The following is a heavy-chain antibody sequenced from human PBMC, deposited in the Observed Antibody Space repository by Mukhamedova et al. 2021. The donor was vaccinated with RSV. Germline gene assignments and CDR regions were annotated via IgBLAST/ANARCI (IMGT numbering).Heavy chain of an antibody. J-gene: IGHJ4*02. CDR2: IYYSGST. D-gene: IGHD5-24*01. V-gene: IGHV4-59*01. Sequence: GGSIIDYYGSWIRQLPGKGLEWIGYIYYSGSTDYNPSLKSRVTISVDTSKNQFSLRLTSVTAADTAVYYCARGHGALDYSGQGAQVT. CDR3: ARGHGALDY. CDR1: GGSIIDYY.